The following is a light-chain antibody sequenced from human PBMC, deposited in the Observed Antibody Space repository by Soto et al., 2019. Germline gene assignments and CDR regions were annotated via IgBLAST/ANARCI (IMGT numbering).Light chain of an antibody. CDR3: QQYGSSPK. J-gene: IGKJ1*01. CDR2: GAS. CDR1: QSVSSSY. V-gene: IGKV3-20*01. Sequence: EIVLTQAPGTLSLSPGERATLSCRASQSVSSSYLAWYQQKPGQAPRLLIYGASSRATGIPDRFSGSGSGTDFTITISRLEREDFAVYYCQQYGSSPKFGQGTEVDIK.